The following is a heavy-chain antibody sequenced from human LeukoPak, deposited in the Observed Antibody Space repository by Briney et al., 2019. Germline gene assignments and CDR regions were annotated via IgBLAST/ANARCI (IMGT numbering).Heavy chain of an antibody. CDR3: ARAGSGYYPFDD. CDR2: VYYSGST. J-gene: IGHJ4*02. Sequence: PSETLSLTCTVSGGSLSGHYWSWIRQPPGKGLEWIGYVYYSGSTNYNPSLKSRVTISVDTSNNQFSLKLSSVTAADTAVYYCARAGSGYYPFDDWGQGTLVTVSS. V-gene: IGHV4-59*11. D-gene: IGHD3-22*01. CDR1: GGSLSGHY.